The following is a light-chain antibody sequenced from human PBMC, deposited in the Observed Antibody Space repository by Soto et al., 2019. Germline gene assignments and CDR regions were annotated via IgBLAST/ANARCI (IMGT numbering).Light chain of an antibody. CDR1: QSVSSS. CDR2: DAS. CDR3: QQRSNWPPEVT. Sequence: EIVLTQSPDTLSLSPGERATLSCRASQSVSSSLAWYQQKPCQAPRLLIYDASNRASGIPARFSGSGAGTVFTLTISSLEPEDFTVYYGQQRSNWPPEVTFGPGTKVDIK. J-gene: IGKJ3*01. V-gene: IGKV3-11*01.